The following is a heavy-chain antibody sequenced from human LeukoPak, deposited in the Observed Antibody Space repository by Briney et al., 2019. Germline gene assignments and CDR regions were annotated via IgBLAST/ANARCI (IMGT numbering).Heavy chain of an antibody. Sequence: GGSLRLSCAASGFTFSSYAMSWVRQAPGKGLEWVSAISGSGGSTYYADSVKGRFTISRDNSKNTLYLPMNSLRAEDTAVYYCAKRYCSGGSCYFDYWGQGTLVTVSS. V-gene: IGHV3-23*01. D-gene: IGHD2-15*01. CDR2: ISGSGGST. CDR1: GFTFSSYA. CDR3: AKRYCSGGSCYFDY. J-gene: IGHJ4*02.